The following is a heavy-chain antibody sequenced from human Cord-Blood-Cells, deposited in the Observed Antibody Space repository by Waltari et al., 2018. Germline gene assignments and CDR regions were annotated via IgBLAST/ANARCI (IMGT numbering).Heavy chain of an antibody. V-gene: IGHV5-51*01. D-gene: IGHD2-15*01. CDR3: ARRPSGYCSGGSCYFDY. CDR1: GYSFTSNW. Sequence: EVQLVQSGAEVKKPGESLKIYCQGSGYSFTSNWIGWVRPMPGKGLEWMGIIYPGDSDTRYSPSFQGQVTISADKSISTAYLQWSSLKASDTAMYYCARRPSGYCSGGSCYFDYWGQGTLVTVSS. J-gene: IGHJ4*02. CDR2: IYPGDSDT.